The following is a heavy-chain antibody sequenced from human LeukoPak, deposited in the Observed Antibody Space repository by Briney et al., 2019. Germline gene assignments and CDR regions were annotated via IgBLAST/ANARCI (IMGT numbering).Heavy chain of an antibody. J-gene: IGHJ4*02. V-gene: IGHV4-59*08. Sequence: SETLSLTCTVSGGSISSYYWSWIRQPPGKGLEWIGYIYYSGSTNYNPSPKSRVTISVDTSKNQFSLKLSSVTAADTAVYYCARHSDYYDSSAQFDYWGQGTLVTVSS. CDR1: GGSISSYY. CDR3: ARHSDYYDSSAQFDY. D-gene: IGHD3-22*01. CDR2: IYYSGST.